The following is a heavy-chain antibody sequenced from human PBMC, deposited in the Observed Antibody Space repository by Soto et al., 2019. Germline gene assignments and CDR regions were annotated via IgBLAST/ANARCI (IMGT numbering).Heavy chain of an antibody. CDR2: ISAYNGNT. D-gene: IGHD2-21*02. V-gene: IGHV1-18*01. CDR3: ARIDIVVVTATNSVDY. Sequence: ASVKVSCKASGYTFTSYGISWVRQAPGQGLEWMGWISAYNGNTNYAQKLQGRVTMTTDTSTSTAYMELRSLRSDDTAVYYCARIDIVVVTATNSVDYWGQGTLVTVSS. CDR1: GYTFTSYG. J-gene: IGHJ4*02.